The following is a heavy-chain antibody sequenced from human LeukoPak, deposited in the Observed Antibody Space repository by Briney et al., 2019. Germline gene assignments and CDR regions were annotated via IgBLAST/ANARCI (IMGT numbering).Heavy chain of an antibody. Sequence: SETLSLTCTVSGGSISTSSYYWGWVRQPPGKGLEWIGNIFYSGSTYYSPSLKSRVTISVDTSKNQFSLKLSSVTAADTAVYYCARLNYFDYWGQGTLVTVSS. CDR2: IFYSGST. CDR3: ARLNYFDY. CDR1: GGSISTSSYY. J-gene: IGHJ4*02. V-gene: IGHV4-39*07.